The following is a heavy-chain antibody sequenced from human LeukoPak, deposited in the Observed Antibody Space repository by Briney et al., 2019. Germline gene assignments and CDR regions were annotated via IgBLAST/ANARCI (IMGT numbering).Heavy chain of an antibody. Sequence: SETLSLTCTVSGGSISRYYWSWIRQPPGKGLEWIGYIYYSGSTNYNPSLKSRVTISVDTSKNQFSLKLSSVTAADTAVYYCARGPYYFDSSGDWGQGTLVTVSS. V-gene: IGHV4-59*01. CDR2: IYYSGST. CDR1: GGSISRYY. D-gene: IGHD3-22*01. J-gene: IGHJ4*02. CDR3: ARGPYYFDSSGD.